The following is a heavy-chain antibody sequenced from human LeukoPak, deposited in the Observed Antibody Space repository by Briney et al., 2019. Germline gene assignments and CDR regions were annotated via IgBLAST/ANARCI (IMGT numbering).Heavy chain of an antibody. CDR2: IYTSGST. V-gene: IGHV4-4*09. D-gene: IGHD4-17*01. Sequence: SETLSLTCTVSGASITSFYWNWIRQPPGKGLEWIGYIYTSGSTNYNPSLKSRVTISVDTSKNQFSLKLSSVTAADTAVYYCARDLMTTGWFDPWGQGTLVTVSS. CDR3: ARDLMTTGWFDP. CDR1: GASITSFY. J-gene: IGHJ5*02.